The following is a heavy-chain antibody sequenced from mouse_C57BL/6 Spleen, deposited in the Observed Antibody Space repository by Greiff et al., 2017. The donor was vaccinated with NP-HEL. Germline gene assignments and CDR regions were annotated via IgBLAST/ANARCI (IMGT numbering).Heavy chain of an antibody. V-gene: IGHV1-55*01. CDR1: GYTFTSYW. CDR3: ARSGPSYYYGSSYWYFDV. J-gene: IGHJ1*03. Sequence: QVQLQQPGAELVKPGASVKMSCKASGYTFTSYWITWVKQRPGQGLEWIGDIYPGSGSTNYNEKFKSKATLTVDTSSSTAYMQLSSLTSEDSAVYYCARSGPSYYYGSSYWYFDVWGTGTTVTVSS. D-gene: IGHD1-1*01. CDR2: IYPGSGST.